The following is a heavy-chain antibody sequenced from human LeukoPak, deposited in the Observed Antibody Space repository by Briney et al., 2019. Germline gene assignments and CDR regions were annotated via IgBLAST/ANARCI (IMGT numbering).Heavy chain of an antibody. CDR2: ISWNSGSI. CDR1: GVTFDDYA. J-gene: IGHJ4*02. Sequence: PGRSLRLSCAASGVTFDDYAMHWVRQAPGKGLEWVSGISWNSGSIGYADSVKGRFTISRDNAKNSLYLQMNSLRAEDTALYYCAKVKRPYSSGWYYFDYWGQGTLVTVSS. D-gene: IGHD6-19*01. CDR3: AKVKRPYSSGWYYFDY. V-gene: IGHV3-9*01.